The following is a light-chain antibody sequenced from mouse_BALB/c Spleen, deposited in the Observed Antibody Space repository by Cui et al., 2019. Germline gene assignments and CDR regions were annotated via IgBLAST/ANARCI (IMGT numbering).Light chain of an antibody. V-gene: IGKV6-23*01. CDR1: QGVGTA. CDR3: QQYSSYHT. Sequence: DIVMIQPHKFMSTSVGDRVSITCKASQGVGTAVAWYQQKPGQSTKLLIYWASTRHTGVPARFTGSGSGTDFTLTISNVQSEDLADYFCQQYSSYHTFGGGTKLEIK. CDR2: WAS. J-gene: IGKJ2*01.